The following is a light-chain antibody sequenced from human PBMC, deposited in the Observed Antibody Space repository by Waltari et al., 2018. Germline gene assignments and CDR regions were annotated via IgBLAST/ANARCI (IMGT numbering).Light chain of an antibody. CDR3: SSYTSSSTVV. CDR2: EVS. CDR1: SSACGGSNY. Sequence: QSALTQPASVSGSPVQSIAISCPATSSACGGSNYVSWYQQHQGKAPNLMIYEVSNRPSGVSNRFSGSKSGNTASLTISGLQAEDEADYYCSSYTSSSTVVFGGGTKLTVL. V-gene: IGLV2-14*01. J-gene: IGLJ2*01.